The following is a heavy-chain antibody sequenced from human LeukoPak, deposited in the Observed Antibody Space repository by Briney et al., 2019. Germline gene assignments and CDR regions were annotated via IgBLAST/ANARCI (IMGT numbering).Heavy chain of an antibody. D-gene: IGHD3-16*02. V-gene: IGHV5-51*01. CDR1: GYSFTSYW. Sequence: GESLKISCKGSGYSFTSYWIGWVRQMPGKGLEWMGIIYPGDSDTRYSPSFQGQVTISADKSISTAYLQWSSLKASDTAMYYCARHKPYYDYVWGSYRYTPAFDYWGQGTLVTVPS. CDR3: ARHKPYYDYVWGSYRYTPAFDY. J-gene: IGHJ4*02. CDR2: IYPGDSDT.